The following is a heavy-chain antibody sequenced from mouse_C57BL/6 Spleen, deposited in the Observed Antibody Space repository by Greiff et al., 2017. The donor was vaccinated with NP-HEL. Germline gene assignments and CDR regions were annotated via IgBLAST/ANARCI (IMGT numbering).Heavy chain of an antibody. CDR3: TRWHYGSSKRDYFDY. CDR1: GYTFTDYE. J-gene: IGHJ2*01. V-gene: IGHV1-15*01. Sequence: QVQLQQSGAELVRPGASVTLSCKASGYTFTDYEMHWVKRTPVHGLEWIGAIDPETGGTAYNQKFKGKAILTADKSSSTAYMELRSLTSEDSAVYYCTRWHYGSSKRDYFDYWGQGTTLTVSS. D-gene: IGHD1-1*01. CDR2: IDPETGGT.